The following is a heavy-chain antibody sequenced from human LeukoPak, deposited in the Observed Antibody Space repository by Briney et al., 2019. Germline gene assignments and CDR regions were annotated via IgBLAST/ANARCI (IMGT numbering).Heavy chain of an antibody. Sequence: ASVKVSCKASGYSFTSYGITWVRQAPGQGLEWMGWISAYTGNTNYAQKFQGRVTTTTDTSTSTAYMELSRLRSDDTAVYYCARQGDSSGYYLYCFDYWGQGTLVTVSS. D-gene: IGHD3-22*01. V-gene: IGHV1-18*01. J-gene: IGHJ4*02. CDR3: ARQGDSSGYYLYCFDY. CDR1: GYSFTSYG. CDR2: ISAYTGNT.